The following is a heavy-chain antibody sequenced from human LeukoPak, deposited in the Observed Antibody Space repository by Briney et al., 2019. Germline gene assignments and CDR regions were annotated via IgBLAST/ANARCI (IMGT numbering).Heavy chain of an antibody. CDR3: AKGDNWNYENFQH. CDR2: ISGSGGST. Sequence: GGSLRLSCAASGFTFSSYAMSWVRQAPGKGLEWVSAISGSGGSTYYADSVKGRFTISRDNSKNTLYLQMNSLRDEDTAVYYCAKGDNWNYENFQHWGQGTLVTVSS. D-gene: IGHD1-7*01. V-gene: IGHV3-23*01. CDR1: GFTFSSYA. J-gene: IGHJ1*01.